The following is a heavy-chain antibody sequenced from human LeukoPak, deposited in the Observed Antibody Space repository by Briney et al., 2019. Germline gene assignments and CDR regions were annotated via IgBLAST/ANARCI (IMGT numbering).Heavy chain of an antibody. D-gene: IGHD1-14*01. J-gene: IGHJ4*02. Sequence: PSETLSLTCAVYGGSFSGYYWSWIRQPPGKGLEWTGEINHSGSTNYNPSLKSRVTISVDTSKNQFSLKLSSVTAADTAVCYCARVTRFYRTFDYWGQGTLVTVSS. CDR3: ARVTRFYRTFDY. CDR1: GGSFSGYY. V-gene: IGHV4-34*01. CDR2: INHSGST.